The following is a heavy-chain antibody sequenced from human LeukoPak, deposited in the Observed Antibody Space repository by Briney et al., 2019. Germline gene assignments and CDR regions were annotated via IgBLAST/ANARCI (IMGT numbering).Heavy chain of an antibody. D-gene: IGHD3-10*01. CDR3: ARDRVGSGSYYNPGAFDI. V-gene: IGHV3-23*01. J-gene: IGHJ3*02. Sequence: GGTLRLSCAASGFTFSSYGMSWVRQAPGKGLEWVSAISGSGGSTYYADSVKGRFTISRDNSKNTLYLQMNSLRAEDTAVYYCARDRVGSGSYYNPGAFDIWGQGTMVTVSS. CDR2: ISGSGGST. CDR1: GFTFSSYG.